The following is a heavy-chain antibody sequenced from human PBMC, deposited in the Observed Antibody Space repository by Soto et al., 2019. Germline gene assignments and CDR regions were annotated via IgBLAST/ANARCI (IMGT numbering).Heavy chain of an antibody. CDR2: ISYSGST. D-gene: IGHD1-1*01. J-gene: IGHJ4*02. CDR3: ARHLSTTAAPLPFDY. Sequence: PSETLSLTCTVSGGYISSYYWSWIRQSPGKGLEWIGYISYSGSTEYNPSLKSRVTISVDTSKNQFSLKLSSVTAADTAVYYCARHLSTTAAPLPFDYWGQGTLVTVSS. V-gene: IGHV4-59*08. CDR1: GGYISSYY.